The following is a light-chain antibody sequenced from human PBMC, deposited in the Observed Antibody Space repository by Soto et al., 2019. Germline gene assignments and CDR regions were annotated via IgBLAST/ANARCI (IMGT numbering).Light chain of an antibody. Sequence: VQMTQSPSTLSGSVGDRVTITCRARRTISSWLAWYQQTPGKAPKLLIYKASTLKSGVPSRFSGSGSGTEFTLTSSRLQPDDVATYYCQHYNSHSEAFGQGTKVDIK. CDR1: RTISSW. CDR2: KAS. J-gene: IGKJ1*01. CDR3: QHYNSHSEA. V-gene: IGKV1-5*03.